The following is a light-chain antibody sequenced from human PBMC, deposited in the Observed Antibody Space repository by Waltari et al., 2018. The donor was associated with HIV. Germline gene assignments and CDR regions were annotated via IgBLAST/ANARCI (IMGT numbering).Light chain of an antibody. CDR2: DSS. CDR1: QGITSW. Sequence: DIQMTQSPSSLSAYVGDRVTITCRASQGITSWVAWYQHKPGKAPRSLIYDSSNLQSGVPTRFSGSGSGTNVTLIISNLQPEDLATYDCQQYKSYPLTFGGGTKVEIK. J-gene: IGKJ4*01. CDR3: QQYKSYPLT. V-gene: IGKV1D-16*01.